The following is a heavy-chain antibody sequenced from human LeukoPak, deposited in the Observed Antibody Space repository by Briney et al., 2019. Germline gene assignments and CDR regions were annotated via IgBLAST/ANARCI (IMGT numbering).Heavy chain of an antibody. Sequence: PGRSLRLSCAASGFTFSSYGMHWVRQAPAKGLEWVAVIWYDGSKKYYADSVKGRFTISRDNSKNTLYLQMNSLRAEDTAVYYCARVSGYSYAWDHWGQGTLVTVSS. D-gene: IGHD5-18*01. CDR2: IWYDGSKK. V-gene: IGHV3-33*01. CDR3: ARVSGYSYAWDH. J-gene: IGHJ4*02. CDR1: GFTFSSYG.